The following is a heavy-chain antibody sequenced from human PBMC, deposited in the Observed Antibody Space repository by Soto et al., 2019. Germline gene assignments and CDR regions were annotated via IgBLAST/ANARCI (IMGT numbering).Heavy chain of an antibody. D-gene: IGHD6-13*01. CDR1: CGSISSCGYS. CDR3: ARVIAATDTISVWFDP. V-gene: IGHV4-30-2*01. Sequence: SETLSLTCAVSCGSISSCGYSWSWIRQPPGKGLEWIGYIYHSGSTYYNPSLKSRVTISVDRSKNQFSLKLNSVTAADTAVYYCARVIAATDTISVWFDPWGQGTLVTVSS. J-gene: IGHJ5*02. CDR2: IYHSGST.